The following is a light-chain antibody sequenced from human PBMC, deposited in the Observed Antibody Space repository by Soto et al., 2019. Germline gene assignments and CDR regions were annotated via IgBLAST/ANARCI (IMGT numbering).Light chain of an antibody. Sequence: QSALTQPASVSGSPGQSITISCTGTSSDIGAYNFVSWYQQHPGKAPKLMLYDVNIRPSGVSNRFSGSKSGNTASLTISGLQAEDDADYYCTSWTTSTTMIFGAGTELTV. CDR2: DVN. J-gene: IGLJ2*01. V-gene: IGLV2-14*03. CDR1: SSDIGAYNF. CDR3: TSWTTSTTMI.